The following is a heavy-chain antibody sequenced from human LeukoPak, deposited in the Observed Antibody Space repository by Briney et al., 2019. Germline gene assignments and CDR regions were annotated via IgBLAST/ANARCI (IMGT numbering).Heavy chain of an antibody. CDR1: GYTFTGNY. D-gene: IGHD6-19*01. CDR2: LNPNSGGT. Sequence: GASVTVSCKASGYTFTGNYLHWVRQAPGQGLEWMGWLNPNSGGTKFAQKFQGRVTMTRDTSISTAYMELSRLRSDDTAVYYCARDSSGSFGDYWGQGTLVAVSS. CDR3: ARDSSGSFGDY. J-gene: IGHJ4*02. V-gene: IGHV1-2*02.